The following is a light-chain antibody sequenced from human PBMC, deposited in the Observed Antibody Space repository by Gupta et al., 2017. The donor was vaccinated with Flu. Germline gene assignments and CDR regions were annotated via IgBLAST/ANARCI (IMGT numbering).Light chain of an antibody. CDR3: QQYLVAPVS. J-gene: IGKJ1*01. V-gene: IGKV3-20*01. CDR2: GTS. Sequence: DIVLTHFPGTLSLSPGGSATLSCRASQTVRSNYLAWYQHKPGQAPRLLMYGTSSRATGIPDRFSGSGSGTDFTLTISSLEPEDFAVYYCQQYLVAPVSFGQGTTVEIK. CDR1: QTVRSNY.